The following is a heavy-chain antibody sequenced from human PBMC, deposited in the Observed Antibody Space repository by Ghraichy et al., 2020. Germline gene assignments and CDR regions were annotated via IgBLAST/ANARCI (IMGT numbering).Heavy chain of an antibody. D-gene: IGHD1-26*01. V-gene: IGHV4-4*07. CDR1: GGSISSYY. Sequence: ETLSLTCSVSGGSISSYYWSWIRQPAGKGLEWIGRIYTSGSTYYNPSLKSRVTMSGDTSKNQFSLKLSSVTAADTAVYYCARDLWLGATGMDVWGRGTTVTVSS. J-gene: IGHJ6*02. CDR2: IYTSGST. CDR3: ARDLWLGATGMDV.